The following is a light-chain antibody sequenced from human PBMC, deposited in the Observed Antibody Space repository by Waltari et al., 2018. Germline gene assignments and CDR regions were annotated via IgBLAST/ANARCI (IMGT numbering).Light chain of an antibody. Sequence: SYVLTPPPSVSVAPGPTAKIHCGGSDIAFNNLPWYQQKPGQAPVLVVYDDTDRPSGIPERFSGSNSRNTATLTISRVEAGDEADYYCQVWDHGSDGGVFGGGTELIV. CDR3: QVWDHGSDGGV. J-gene: IGLJ3*02. CDR2: DDT. V-gene: IGLV3-21*02. CDR1: DIAFNN.